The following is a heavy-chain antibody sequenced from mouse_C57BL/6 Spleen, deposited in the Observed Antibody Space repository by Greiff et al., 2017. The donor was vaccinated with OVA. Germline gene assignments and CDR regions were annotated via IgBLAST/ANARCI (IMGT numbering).Heavy chain of an antibody. D-gene: IGHD1-1*01. V-gene: IGHV1-69*01. Sequence: QVQLQQPGAELVMPGASVKLSCKASGYTFTSYWMHWVKQRPGQGLEWIGEIDPSDSYTNYNQKFKGKSTLTVDKSYSTAYMQLSSLTSEDSAVYYCASSSTTLVGDYWGQGPTLTVSS. CDR1: GYTFTSYW. J-gene: IGHJ2*01. CDR3: ASSSTTLVGDY. CDR2: IDPSDSYT.